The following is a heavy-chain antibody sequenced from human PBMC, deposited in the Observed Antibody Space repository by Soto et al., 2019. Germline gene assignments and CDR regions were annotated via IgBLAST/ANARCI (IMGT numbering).Heavy chain of an antibody. J-gene: IGHJ6*02. D-gene: IGHD2-15*01. CDR2: IIPILGIA. Sequence: QVQLVQSGAEVKKPGSSVKVSCKASGGTVSSYTISWVRQAPGQGLEWMGRIIPILGIANYAQKFQGRVTITADKSTSTAYMELSSLRSEDTAVYYCARGWSDIVVVVAATHYGMDVWGQGTTVTVSS. CDR3: ARGWSDIVVVVAATHYGMDV. CDR1: GGTVSSYT. V-gene: IGHV1-69*02.